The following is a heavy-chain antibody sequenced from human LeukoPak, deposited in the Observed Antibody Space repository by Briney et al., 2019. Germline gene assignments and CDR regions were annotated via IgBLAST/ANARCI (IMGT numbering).Heavy chain of an antibody. CDR3: ARDFQDVYYYDSSGYYPEYYFDY. CDR2: IYSGGST. J-gene: IGHJ4*02. Sequence: GGSLRLSCAASGFTVSSNYMSWVRQAPGKGLEWVSVIYSGGSTYYADSVKGRFTISRDNSKNTLYLQMNSLRAEDTAVYYCARDFQDVYYYDSSGYYPEYYFDYWGQGTLVTVSS. V-gene: IGHV3-66*01. CDR1: GFTVSSNY. D-gene: IGHD3-22*01.